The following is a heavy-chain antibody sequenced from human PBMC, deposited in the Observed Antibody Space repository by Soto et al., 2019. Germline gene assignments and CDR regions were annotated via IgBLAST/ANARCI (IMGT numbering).Heavy chain of an antibody. Sequence: PSETLSLTCAVYGGSFSGYYWSWIRQPPGKGLEWIGYIYYSGSTNYNPSLKSRVTISVDTSKNQFSLKLSSVTAADTAVYYCAKEGGYYDSSGYYPDWGQGTLVTVSS. CDR3: AKEGGYYDSSGYYPD. CDR1: GGSFSGYY. J-gene: IGHJ4*02. D-gene: IGHD3-22*01. CDR2: IYYSGST. V-gene: IGHV4-59*01.